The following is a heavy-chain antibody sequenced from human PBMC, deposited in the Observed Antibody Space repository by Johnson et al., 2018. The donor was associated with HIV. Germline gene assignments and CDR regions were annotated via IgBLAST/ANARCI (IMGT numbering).Heavy chain of an antibody. V-gene: IGHV3-30-3*01. CDR3: ARGMTTVTNHDAFDI. J-gene: IGHJ3*02. CDR1: GFTFSSYA. D-gene: IGHD4-17*01. Sequence: VQLVESGGGVVQPGGSLRLSCAASGFTFSSYAMHWVRQAPGKGLEWVAVISYDGSNKYYADSVKGRFTISRDNSKNTLYLQMNSLRAEDTAVYYCARGMTTVTNHDAFDIWGQGTMVTVSS. CDR2: ISYDGSNK.